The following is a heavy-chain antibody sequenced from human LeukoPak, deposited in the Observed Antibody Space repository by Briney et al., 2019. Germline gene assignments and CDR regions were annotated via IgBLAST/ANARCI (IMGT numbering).Heavy chain of an antibody. V-gene: IGHV1-2*04. Sequence: ASVKVSCKASGYTFTGYYMHWVRQAPGQGLEWMGWINPNSGGTNYAQKFQGWVTMTRDTSISTAYMELSRLRSDDTAVYYCASVSYSSSWHDAFDIWGQGTMVTVSS. D-gene: IGHD6-13*01. J-gene: IGHJ3*02. CDR3: ASVSYSSSWHDAFDI. CDR1: GYTFTGYY. CDR2: INPNSGGT.